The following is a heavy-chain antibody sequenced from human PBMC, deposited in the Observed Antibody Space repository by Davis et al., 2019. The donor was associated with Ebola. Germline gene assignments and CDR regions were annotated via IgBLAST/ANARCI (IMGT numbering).Heavy chain of an antibody. CDR1: SGSIGTYY. J-gene: IGHJ3*02. CDR2: IYYSGNT. Sequence: PSETLSLTCTVSSGSIGTYYWSWIRQPPGKGLEWIGYIYYSGNTNYNPSLKSRVTISVDTSKNQFSLKLSSVTAADTAVYYCARQVSRSGLYSHAFDIWGQGTMVTVSS. CDR3: ARQVSRSGLYSHAFDI. V-gene: IGHV4-59*01. D-gene: IGHD2-15*01.